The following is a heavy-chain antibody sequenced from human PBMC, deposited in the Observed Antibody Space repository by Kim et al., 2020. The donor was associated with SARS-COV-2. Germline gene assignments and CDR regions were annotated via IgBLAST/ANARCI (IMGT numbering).Heavy chain of an antibody. V-gene: IGHV3-33*06. CDR1: GFTFSSYG. J-gene: IGHJ4*01. D-gene: IGHD3-3*01. CDR2: IWYDGSNK. Sequence: GGSLRLSCAASGFTFSSYGMHWVRQATGKGLEWVAVIWYDGSNKYYADSVKGRFTISRDNSKNTLYLQMNSLRAEDTAVYYCAKGEYYDFWSGYYCDYWG. CDR3: AKGEYYDFWSGYYCDY.